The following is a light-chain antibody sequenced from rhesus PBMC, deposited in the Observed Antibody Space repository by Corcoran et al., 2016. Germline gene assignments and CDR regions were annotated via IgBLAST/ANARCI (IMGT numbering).Light chain of an antibody. CDR3: QQYGGFPLT. CDR2: AAS. V-gene: IGKV1-66*01. Sequence: DIQMTQSPSSLSASVGDRVTITTRASQGINNYLTWYQQKPRKAPKPRIYAASTLETGATSRFSGSGSGTEYTLTLSSLPPEDVATYFCQQYGGFPLTCGGGAKVEI. J-gene: IGKJ4*01. CDR1: QGINNY.